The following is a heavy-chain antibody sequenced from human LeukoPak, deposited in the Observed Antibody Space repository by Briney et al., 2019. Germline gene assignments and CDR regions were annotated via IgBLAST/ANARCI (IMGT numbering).Heavy chain of an antibody. J-gene: IGHJ5*02. CDR1: GNPFTSYW. Sequence: ESLQIPCKGSGNPFTSYWISCVCEIPGEGVEWMGRIAPSDSYPNSSPSSQGQVTISADQSISTAYLQWSSLKASDTAMYYSARHSSSSWYSNWFDPWGQGTLVTVSS. D-gene: IGHD6-13*01. CDR2: IAPSDSYP. CDR3: ARHSSSSWYSNWFDP. V-gene: IGHV5-10-1*01.